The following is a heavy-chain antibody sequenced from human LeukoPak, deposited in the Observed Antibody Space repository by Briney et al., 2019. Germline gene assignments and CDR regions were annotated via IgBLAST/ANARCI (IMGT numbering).Heavy chain of an antibody. V-gene: IGHV3-23*01. CDR3: AIKGSVPYYMDV. CDR1: GFTFSSYA. Sequence: GGSLRLSCAASGFTFSSYAMSWVRQAPGKGLEWVSAISGSGGSTYYADSVKGRFTISRDNSKNTLYLQMNSLRAEDTAVYYCAIKGSVPYYMDVWGKGTTVTVSS. D-gene: IGHD1-1*01. J-gene: IGHJ6*03. CDR2: ISGSGGST.